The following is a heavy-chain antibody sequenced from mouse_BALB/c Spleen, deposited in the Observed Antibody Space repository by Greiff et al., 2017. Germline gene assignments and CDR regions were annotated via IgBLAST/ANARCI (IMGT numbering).Heavy chain of an antibody. CDR3: ARHGYYRYFDV. Sequence: LVESGAELARPGASVKLSCKASGYTFTDYYINWVKQRTGQGLEWIGEIYPGSGNTYYNEKFKGKVTLTADKSSSTAYMQLSSLTSEDSAVYFCARHGYYRYFDVWGAGTTVTVSS. CDR1: GYTFTDYY. J-gene: IGHJ1*01. CDR2: IYPGSGNT. D-gene: IGHD2-2*01. V-gene: IGHV1-77*01.